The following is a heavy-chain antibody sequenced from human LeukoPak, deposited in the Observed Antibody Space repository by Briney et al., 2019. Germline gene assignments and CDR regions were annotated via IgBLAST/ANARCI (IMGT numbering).Heavy chain of an antibody. V-gene: IGHV3-74*01. Sequence: PGGSLRLSCAASGFRFSNHWMHWARQAPGKGLVWVSCISTDGNIIRYADSVKGRSTISSDSAKNTLYLQMNSLRAEDTAVYYCVRGDWGSGYWGQGTLVTVSS. CDR1: GFRFSNHW. D-gene: IGHD7-27*01. J-gene: IGHJ4*02. CDR2: ISTDGNII. CDR3: VRGDWGSGY.